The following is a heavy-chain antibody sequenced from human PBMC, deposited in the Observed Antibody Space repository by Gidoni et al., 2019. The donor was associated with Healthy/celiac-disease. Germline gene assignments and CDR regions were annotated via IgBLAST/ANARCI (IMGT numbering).Heavy chain of an antibody. CDR3: ARIEQWLLDY. D-gene: IGHD6-19*01. Sequence: QLQLQESGPGLVKPSEILSLTCTVPGGSISSSSYYWGWIRQPPGKGLEWIGSIYYSGSTYYNPSLKSRVTISVDTSKNQFSLKLSSVTAADTAVYYCARIEQWLLDYWGQGTLVTVSS. CDR2: IYYSGST. V-gene: IGHV4-39*07. J-gene: IGHJ4*02. CDR1: GGSISSSSYY.